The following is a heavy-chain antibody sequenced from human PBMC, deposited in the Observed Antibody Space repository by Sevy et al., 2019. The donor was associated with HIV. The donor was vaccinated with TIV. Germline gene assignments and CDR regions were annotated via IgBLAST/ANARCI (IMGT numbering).Heavy chain of an antibody. CDR1: GFTFSSYW. D-gene: IGHD3-3*01. V-gene: IGHV3-66*01. J-gene: IGHJ4*02. CDR2: IYSDGST. Sequence: GESLKISCAASGFTFSSYWMTWVRQAPGKGLDWVSIIYSDGSTKYADALKGRFTISRDNSKNTMYLQMNSLRVEDTAVYYCARGGTIFGLVRHYFDYWGQGTLVTVSS. CDR3: ARGGTIFGLVRHYFDY.